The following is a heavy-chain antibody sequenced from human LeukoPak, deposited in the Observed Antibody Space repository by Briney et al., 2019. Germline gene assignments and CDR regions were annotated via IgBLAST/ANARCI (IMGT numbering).Heavy chain of an antibody. J-gene: IGHJ4*02. CDR2: INLRNGQF. CDR1: GYTFTDYH. V-gene: IGHV1-2*02. CDR3: ARDPQYTFGYPTYDY. Sequence: ASVRVSCTASGYTFTDYHLHWVRQAPGQGLEWRGDINLRNGQFKFAEKFQGRATMTRDPSISTLYMDLRGLTPDDTAMYYCARDPQYTFGYPTYDYWGQGTLVTVSS. D-gene: IGHD2-2*03.